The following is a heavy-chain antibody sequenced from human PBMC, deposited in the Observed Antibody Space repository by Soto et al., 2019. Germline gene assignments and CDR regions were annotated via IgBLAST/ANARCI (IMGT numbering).Heavy chain of an antibody. CDR3: ARDTAGTNWFDP. CDR2: ISSSGSTI. D-gene: IGHD6-19*01. V-gene: IGHV3-48*03. Sequence: VGSLRLSCAASGFTFSSYEMNWVRQAPGKGLEWVSYISSSGSTIYYADSVKGRFTISRDNAKNSLYLQMNSLRAEDTAVYYCARDTAGTNWFDPWGQGTLVTVSS. J-gene: IGHJ5*02. CDR1: GFTFSSYE.